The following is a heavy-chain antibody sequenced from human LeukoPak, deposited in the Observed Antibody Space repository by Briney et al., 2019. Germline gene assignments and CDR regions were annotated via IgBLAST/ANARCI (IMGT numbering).Heavy chain of an antibody. CDR1: GYTFNVYY. V-gene: IGHV1-2*02. Sequence: ASVKVSCKASGYTFNVYYIHWVRQAPGQGLEWMGWINPNSGGTYSAQIFQGRVTMTRDTSITTAYMELRSLRSDDTAVYYCARLRTYSSSSRYYYYMDVWGKGTTVTISS. CDR3: ARLRTYSSSSRYYYYMDV. J-gene: IGHJ6*03. CDR2: INPNSGGT. D-gene: IGHD6-13*01.